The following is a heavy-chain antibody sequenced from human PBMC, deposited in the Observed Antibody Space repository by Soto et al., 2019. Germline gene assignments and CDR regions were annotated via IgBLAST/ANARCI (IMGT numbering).Heavy chain of an antibody. CDR2: IIPMIGAT. V-gene: IGHV1-69*06. Sequence: QVQLVQSGSEVKKPGSSVKVSCKASGGTFSDFTLSWLRQAPGRGLEWMGGIIPMIGATNNAQKLKGRLTITADKSTGTVYMELNSLRSDDTAVSYCARYRSAGTLYGAFDIWGQGTEVTVSP. D-gene: IGHD1-1*01. CDR1: GGTFSDFT. J-gene: IGHJ3*02. CDR3: ARYRSAGTLYGAFDI.